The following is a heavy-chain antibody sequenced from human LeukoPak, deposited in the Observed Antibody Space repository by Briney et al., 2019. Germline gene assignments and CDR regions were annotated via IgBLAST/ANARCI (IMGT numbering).Heavy chain of an antibody. CDR2: IYWNDDK. J-gene: IGHJ4*02. Sequence: SGPTLVKPTQTLTLTCTFSGFSLSTGGVGVGWIRQPPGKALEWLALIYWNDDKRYSPSLKSRLTITKDTSKNQVVLTMTNMDPVDTATYYCAHSTYYYDSSGQGGVDYWGQGTLVTVSS. D-gene: IGHD3-22*01. CDR1: GFSLSTGGVG. CDR3: AHSTYYYDSSGQGGVDY. V-gene: IGHV2-5*01.